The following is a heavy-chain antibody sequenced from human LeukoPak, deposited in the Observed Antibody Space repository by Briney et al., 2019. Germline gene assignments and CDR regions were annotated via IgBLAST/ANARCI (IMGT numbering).Heavy chain of an antibody. CDR1: GFTFSSYS. Sequence: TGGSLRLSCAASGFTFSSYSMNWVRQAPGKGLEWVSSISSSSSYIYYADSVKGRFTISRDNAKNSLYLQMNSLRAEDTAVYYCARIEMTTVTTDAFDIWGQGTMVTVSS. V-gene: IGHV3-21*01. J-gene: IGHJ3*02. CDR2: ISSSSSYI. CDR3: ARIEMTTVTTDAFDI. D-gene: IGHD4-17*01.